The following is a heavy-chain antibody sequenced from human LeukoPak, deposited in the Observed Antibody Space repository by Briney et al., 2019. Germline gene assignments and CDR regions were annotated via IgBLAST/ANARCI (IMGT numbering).Heavy chain of an antibody. J-gene: IGHJ4*02. CDR1: GITLSNYG. V-gene: IGHV3-23*01. Sequence: PGGSLRLSCAVSGITLSNYGMSWVRQAPGKGLEWVASISDSGGSTKYADSVKGRFTNSRDNPKNTLFLQMNSLRAEDTAVYFCAKRGVVIRVILVGFHKEAYYFESWGQGALVTVSS. CDR2: ISDSGGST. D-gene: IGHD3/OR15-3a*01. CDR3: AKRGVVIRVILVGFHKEAYYFES.